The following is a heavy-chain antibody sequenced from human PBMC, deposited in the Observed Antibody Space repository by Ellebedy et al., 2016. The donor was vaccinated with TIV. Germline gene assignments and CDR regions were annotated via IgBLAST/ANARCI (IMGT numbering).Heavy chain of an antibody. CDR2: INPNSGGT. V-gene: IGHV1-2*02. D-gene: IGHD6-13*01. CDR1: GFIFTGYH. J-gene: IGHJ3*02. Sequence: ASVKVSCKPSGFIFTGYHIHWVRQAPGQGLEWMGWINPNSGGTNYAQKFQGRVTMTRDTSISTAYMELSRLRSDDTAVYYCARAAFLVGTLSSSKSGAFDIWGQGTMVTVSS. CDR3: ARAAFLVGTLSSSKSGAFDI.